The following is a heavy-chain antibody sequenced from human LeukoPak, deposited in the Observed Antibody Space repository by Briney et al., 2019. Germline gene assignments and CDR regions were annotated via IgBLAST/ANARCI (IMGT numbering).Heavy chain of an antibody. CDR1: GGYFSDYY. D-gene: IGHD2-15*01. Sequence: SETLSLTCAVDGGYFSDYYWSWIRQRPGKVLEWIGEINHSGSTNYNPSLKSRVTISVDTSKNQFSLKLSSVTAADTAVYYCARTRVVVAATDYWGQGTLVTVSS. CDR2: INHSGST. CDR3: ARTRVVVAATDY. V-gene: IGHV4-34*01. J-gene: IGHJ4*02.